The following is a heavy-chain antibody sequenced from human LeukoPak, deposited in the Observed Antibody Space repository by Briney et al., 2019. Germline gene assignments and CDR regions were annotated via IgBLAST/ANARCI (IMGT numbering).Heavy chain of an antibody. V-gene: IGHV3-21*01. CDR3: AKEKSSGYSFDY. Sequence: AGGSLRLSCAASGFTFSSYSMNWVSQAPGKGLEWVSSVSSSSSYIYYADSVKGRFTISRDNAKNSLYLQMNSLRAEDTAVYYCAKEKSSGYSFDYWGQGTLVTVSS. CDR1: GFTFSSYS. CDR2: VSSSSSYI. D-gene: IGHD3-22*01. J-gene: IGHJ4*02.